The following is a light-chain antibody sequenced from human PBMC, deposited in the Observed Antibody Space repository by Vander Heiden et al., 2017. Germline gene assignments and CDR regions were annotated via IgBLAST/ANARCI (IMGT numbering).Light chain of an antibody. Sequence: DIQMTQSPSTQSASIGDRVTITCRASQSISGSLAWYQQKPGKVPKVLISEVSSLETGVPSRFSGSGSGTDFSLTISSLQPDDFATYYCQQDYRGDTFGPGTKVDVK. CDR1: QSISGS. V-gene: IGKV1-5*03. J-gene: IGKJ3*01. CDR2: EVS. CDR3: QQDYRGDT.